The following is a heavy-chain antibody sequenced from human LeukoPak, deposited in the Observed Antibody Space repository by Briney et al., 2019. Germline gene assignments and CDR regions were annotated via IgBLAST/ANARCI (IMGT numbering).Heavy chain of an antibody. V-gene: IGHV3-30*02. CDR1: GFTFSSYG. J-gene: IGHJ4*02. Sequence: GGSLRLSCAASGFTFSSYGMHWVRQAPGKGLEWVAFIRYDGSNKYYADSVKGRFTISRDNSKNTLYLQMNSLRAEDTAVYYCAKRGDGYNDYFDYWGQGTLVTVSS. D-gene: IGHD5-24*01. CDR2: IRYDGSNK. CDR3: AKRGDGYNDYFDY.